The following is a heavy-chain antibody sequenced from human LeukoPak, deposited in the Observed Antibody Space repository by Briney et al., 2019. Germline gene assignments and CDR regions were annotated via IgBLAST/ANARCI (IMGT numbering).Heavy chain of an antibody. J-gene: IGHJ4*02. Sequence: SETLSLTCTVSGGSISSGDYYWSWIRQPPGKGLEWIGYIYYSGSTYYNPSLKSRVTISVDTSKNQFSLKLSSVTAADTAVYYCARGYYDSSGYWLSYFDYWGQGTLVTVSS. D-gene: IGHD3-22*01. V-gene: IGHV4-30-4*02. CDR2: IYYSGST. CDR1: GGSISSGDYY. CDR3: ARGYYDSSGYWLSYFDY.